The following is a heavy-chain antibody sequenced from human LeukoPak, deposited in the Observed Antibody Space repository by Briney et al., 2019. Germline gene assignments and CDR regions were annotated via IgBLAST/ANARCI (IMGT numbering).Heavy chain of an antibody. CDR1: GFTVSSNY. J-gene: IGHJ4*02. CDR3: ARDQYDTWSRRGNFDS. D-gene: IGHD3-3*01. Sequence: GGSLRLSCAASGFTVSSNYMSWVRQAPGKGLEWVANIKLDGSEKNYVDSVKGRFTISRDNTKNSLYLQMNSLRVEDTAVFYCARDQYDTWSRRGNFDSWGQGTLVIVSS. V-gene: IGHV3-7*03. CDR2: IKLDGSEK.